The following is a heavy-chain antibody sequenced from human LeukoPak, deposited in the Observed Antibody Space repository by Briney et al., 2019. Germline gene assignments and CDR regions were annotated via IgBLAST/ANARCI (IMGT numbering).Heavy chain of an antibody. CDR2: IYSGGST. Sequence: GGSLRLSCAASGFTVSSNYMSWVRQAPGKGLEWVSVIYSGGSTYYADSVKGRFTISRDNSKNTLYLRMNSLRAEDTAVYYCARDPRDSSGYYPSWGQGTLVTVSS. CDR3: ARDPRDSSGYYPS. D-gene: IGHD3-22*01. J-gene: IGHJ4*02. V-gene: IGHV3-66*01. CDR1: GFTVSSNY.